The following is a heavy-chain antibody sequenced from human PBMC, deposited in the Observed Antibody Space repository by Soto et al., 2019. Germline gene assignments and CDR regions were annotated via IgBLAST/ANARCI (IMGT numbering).Heavy chain of an antibody. Sequence: ASVKVSCKAPGDTFTSYYMHWVRQAPGHGLEWMGVINPNGGSTRFAQKFQGRVTMTSDTSTSTVYMELSSLRSEDTAVYYCARTLGGYYYDSSGYYFAPWFDPWGQGTLVTVSS. V-gene: IGHV1-46*01. CDR1: GDTFTSYY. J-gene: IGHJ5*02. D-gene: IGHD3-22*01. CDR3: ARTLGGYYYDSSGYYFAPWFDP. CDR2: INPNGGST.